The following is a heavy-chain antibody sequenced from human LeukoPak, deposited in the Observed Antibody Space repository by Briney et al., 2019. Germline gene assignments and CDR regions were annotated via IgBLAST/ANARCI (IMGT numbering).Heavy chain of an antibody. J-gene: IGHJ4*02. CDR2: IRYDGNNK. D-gene: IGHD3-22*01. V-gene: IGHV3-30*02. CDR1: GFTFSDYG. Sequence: PGGSLRLSCAASGFTFSDYGMHWVRQAPDKGLEWVAFIRYDGNNKYYADSVKGRFIISRDNSKSTLYLQMNSLRAEDTAVYYCANLDSSGYSTFDYWGQGTLVTVSS. CDR3: ANLDSSGYSTFDY.